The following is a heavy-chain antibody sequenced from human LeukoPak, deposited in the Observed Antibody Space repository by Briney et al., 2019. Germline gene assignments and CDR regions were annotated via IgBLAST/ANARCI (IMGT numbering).Heavy chain of an antibody. D-gene: IGHD3-3*01. CDR3: ARVDADDLWNGQGVEAFDY. Sequence: ASVKVSCKASGYTFTNYYIHWVRQAPGQGLEWMGRINPNSGGTNYAQKFQGRVTMTRDTSISTAYMELSRLRSDDTAVYYFARVDADDLWNGQGVEAFDYWGQGTLVTVSS. J-gene: IGHJ4*02. CDR2: INPNSGGT. V-gene: IGHV1-2*06. CDR1: GYTFTNYY.